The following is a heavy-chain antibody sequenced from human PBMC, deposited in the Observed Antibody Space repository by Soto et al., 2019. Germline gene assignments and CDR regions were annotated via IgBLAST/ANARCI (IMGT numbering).Heavy chain of an antibody. D-gene: IGHD3-22*01. V-gene: IGHV4-59*01. CDR1: GGSISGDC. J-gene: IGHJ4*02. Sequence: QVQLQESGPGLVKPSETLSLSCTVSGGSISGDCWSWVRQPPGKGLEWIGYFCYSGSTNHNPSLKRRVTISVDTSKNQCSLKLTSVTAADTAVYYCAKSHYDSTGYYIIDYWGQGTLVTVSS. CDR3: AKSHYDSTGYYIIDY. CDR2: FCYSGST.